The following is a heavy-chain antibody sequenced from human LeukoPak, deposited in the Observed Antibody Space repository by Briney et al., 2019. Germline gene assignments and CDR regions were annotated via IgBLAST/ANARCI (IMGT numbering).Heavy chain of an antibody. D-gene: IGHD6-19*01. Sequence: GGSLRLSCAASGFTFSSYEMNWVRQAPGKGLEWVSYISSSGSTIYYADSVKGRFTISRDNAKNSLYLQMNSLRAEDTAVYYCAGSYSSGWYPLFDYWGQGTLVTVSS. CDR2: ISSSGSTI. CDR3: AGSYSSGWYPLFDY. J-gene: IGHJ4*02. V-gene: IGHV3-48*03. CDR1: GFTFSSYE.